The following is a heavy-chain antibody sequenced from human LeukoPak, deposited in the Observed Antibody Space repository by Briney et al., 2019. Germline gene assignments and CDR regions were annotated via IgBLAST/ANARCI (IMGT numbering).Heavy chain of an antibody. Sequence: SETLSLTCTVSGGSISSYYWSWIRQPPGKGLEWIGYIYYSGSTNYNPSLKSRLTISVDTSKNQFSLKLSSVTAADTAVYYCARGFRRAGGFDHWGQGTLVTVSS. CDR2: IYYSGST. CDR1: GGSISSYY. J-gene: IGHJ5*02. D-gene: IGHD3-10*01. CDR3: ARGFRRAGGFDH. V-gene: IGHV4-59*01.